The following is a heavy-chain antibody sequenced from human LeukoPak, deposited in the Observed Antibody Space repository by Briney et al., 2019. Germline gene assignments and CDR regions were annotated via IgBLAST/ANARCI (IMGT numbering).Heavy chain of an antibody. J-gene: IGHJ6*03. CDR1: GYSFSDYD. CDR3: ARGIRVDYESSGYSPLYYYMDV. CDR2: LNPNSGNS. V-gene: IGHV1-8*03. D-gene: IGHD3-22*01. Sequence: ASVKVSCKASGYSFSDYDINWVRQATGQGRGWMRYLNPNSGNSGYAQKLHGRDTITTDTSISTAYMEQSSLRSEDTAVYICARGIRVDYESSGYSPLYYYMDVRGKGTTVTVSS.